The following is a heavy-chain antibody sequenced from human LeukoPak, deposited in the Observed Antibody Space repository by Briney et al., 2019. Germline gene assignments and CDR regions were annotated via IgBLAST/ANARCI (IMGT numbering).Heavy chain of an antibody. CDR1: GGSISSYY. J-gene: IGHJ6*04. D-gene: IGHD3-3*01. CDR3: ARASLGFWSGYPLVDV. Sequence: SETLSLTCIVSGGSISSYYWSWIRQPPGKGLEWIGYIYYSGSTSYNPSLKSRVTISVDTSKNQFSLKLSSVTAADTAVYYCARASLGFWSGYPLVDVWGKGTTVTVSS. CDR2: IYYSGST. V-gene: IGHV4-59*01.